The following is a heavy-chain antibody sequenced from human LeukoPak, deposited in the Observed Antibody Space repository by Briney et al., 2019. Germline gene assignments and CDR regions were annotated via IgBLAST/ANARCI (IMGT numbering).Heavy chain of an antibody. V-gene: IGHV4-30-2*01. Sequence: SETLSLTCAVSGGSISSGGYSWSWIRQPPGKGLEWIGYIYHSGSTYHNPSLKSRVTISVDRSKNQFSLKLSSVTAADTAVYYCARAPLGLRAFDIWGQGTMVTVSS. D-gene: IGHD3-16*01. J-gene: IGHJ3*02. CDR1: GGSISSGGYS. CDR2: IYHSGST. CDR3: ARAPLGLRAFDI.